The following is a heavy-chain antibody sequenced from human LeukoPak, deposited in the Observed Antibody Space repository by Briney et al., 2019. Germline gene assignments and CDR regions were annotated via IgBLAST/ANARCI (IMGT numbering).Heavy chain of an antibody. CDR3: ARKVVPAAIDGVIAIQFDY. J-gene: IGHJ4*02. Sequence: SETLSLTCTVSGGSISSSSYYWGWIRQPPGKGLEWIGSIYYSGSTYYNPSLKSRVTISVDTSKNQFSLKLSSVTAADTAVYYCARKVVPAAIDGVIAIQFDYWGQGTLVTVSS. CDR1: GGSISSSSYY. CDR2: IYYSGST. D-gene: IGHD2-2*01. V-gene: IGHV4-39*01.